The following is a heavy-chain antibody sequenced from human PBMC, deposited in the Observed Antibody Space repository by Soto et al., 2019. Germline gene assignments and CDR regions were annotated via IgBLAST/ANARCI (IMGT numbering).Heavy chain of an antibody. D-gene: IGHD3-10*01. J-gene: IGHJ4*02. Sequence: ASVKVSCKASGYTFTGYYMHWVRQAPGQGLEWMGWINPNSGGTNYAQKFQGWVTMTRDTSISTAYMELSRLRSEDTAVYYCARVPSVGFGELTLDYWGQGILVTVSS. V-gene: IGHV1-2*04. CDR3: ARVPSVGFGELTLDY. CDR1: GYTFTGYY. CDR2: INPNSGGT.